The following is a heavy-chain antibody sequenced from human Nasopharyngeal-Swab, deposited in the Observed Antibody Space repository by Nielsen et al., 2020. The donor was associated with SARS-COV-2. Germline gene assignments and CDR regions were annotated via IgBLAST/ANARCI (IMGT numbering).Heavy chain of an antibody. CDR1: GFTFSDYY. D-gene: IGHD2-2*01. CDR3: ARDGVSRDIVVVPAASNWFDP. Sequence: LSLTCAASGFTFSDYYMSWIRRAPGKGLEWVSYISSSGSTIYYADSVKGRFTISRDNAKNSLYLQMNSLRAEDTAVYYCARDGVSRDIVVVPAASNWFDPWGQGTLVTVSS. V-gene: IGHV3-11*01. CDR2: ISSSGSTI. J-gene: IGHJ5*02.